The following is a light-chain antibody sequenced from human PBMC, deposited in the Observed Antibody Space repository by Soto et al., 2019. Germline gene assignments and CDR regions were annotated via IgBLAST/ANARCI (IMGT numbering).Light chain of an antibody. CDR3: QLYSRYWT. Sequence: DIQLTQSPSTLSASVGDRVTISCRASQSISSSLGWYQQKPGKAPNLLIYDASNLDSGVPSRFSGSGSGKEFTFPIKHLQPDYFATYYCQLYSRYWTFGQGTKVEIK. CDR2: DAS. CDR1: QSISSS. V-gene: IGKV1-5*01. J-gene: IGKJ1*01.